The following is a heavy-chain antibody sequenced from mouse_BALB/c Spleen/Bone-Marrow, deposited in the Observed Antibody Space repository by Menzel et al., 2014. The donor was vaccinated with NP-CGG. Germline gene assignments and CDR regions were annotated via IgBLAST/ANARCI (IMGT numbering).Heavy chain of an antibody. D-gene: IGHD1-1*01. CDR1: GFNIKDTY. J-gene: IGHJ3*01. CDR2: IDPANGNT. CDR3: ASYYYGRSSFTY. V-gene: IGHV14-3*02. Sequence: EVQVVESGAELVKPGASVKLSCTASGFNIKDTYMHWVRQRPEQGLEWIGRIDPANGNTKYDPKFQGKATITADTSSNTAYLQLSSLTSEDAAVYYCASYYYGRSSFTYWGQGTLVTVYA.